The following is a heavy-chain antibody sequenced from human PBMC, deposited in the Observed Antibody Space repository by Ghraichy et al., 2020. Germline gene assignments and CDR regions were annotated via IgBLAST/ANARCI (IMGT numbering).Heavy chain of an antibody. J-gene: IGHJ6*03. Sequence: SETLSLTCTVSGGSISRYYWSWIRQPPGKGLEWIGYIDYSGSTNYNPSLKSRVTISVDTSKNQFSLKLSSVTAADTAVYYCARVSYDFPLNYYYMDVWGKGTTVTVSS. CDR3: ARVSYDFPLNYYYMDV. CDR2: IDYSGST. CDR1: GGSISRYY. V-gene: IGHV4-59*01. D-gene: IGHD3-3*01.